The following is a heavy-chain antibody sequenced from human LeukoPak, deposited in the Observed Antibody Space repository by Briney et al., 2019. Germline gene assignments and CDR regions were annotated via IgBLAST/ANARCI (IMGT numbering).Heavy chain of an antibody. CDR1: GFTFSTYS. CDR3: ARQGAPTYYYYMDV. CDR2: ITSSSRYI. D-gene: IGHD3-16*01. J-gene: IGHJ6*03. Sequence: GGSLRLSCAASGFTFSTYSMNWVRQAPGKRLEWVSSITSSSRYIYYADSVKGRFTISRDNAKNSLYLQMNSLRAEDTAVYYCARQGAPTYYYYMDVWGKGTTVTISS. V-gene: IGHV3-21*01.